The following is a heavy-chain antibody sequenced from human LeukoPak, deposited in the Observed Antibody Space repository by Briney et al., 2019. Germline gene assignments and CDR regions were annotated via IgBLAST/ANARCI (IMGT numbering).Heavy chain of an antibody. CDR2: INPSGGLT. CDR1: GYTFTSYY. D-gene: IGHD1-26*01. V-gene: IGHV1-46*01. CDR3: ARDRNPRIKGATTPYY. J-gene: IGHJ4*02. Sequence: ASVKVSCNTSGYTFTSYYLHWVRQAPGQGLEWMGLINPSGGLTGYAQKFRGRLTLTRDLSTNTVYMDLSSLRSDDTAIYYCARDRNPRIKGATTPYYWGQGTLVAVSS.